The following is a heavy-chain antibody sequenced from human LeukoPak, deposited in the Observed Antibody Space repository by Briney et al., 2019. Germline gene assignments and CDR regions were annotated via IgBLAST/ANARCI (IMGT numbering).Heavy chain of an antibody. CDR1: GFTFSSYA. CDR2: ISGGGGST. J-gene: IGHJ5*02. D-gene: IGHD3-10*01. CDR3: AKGYYGSGSYYPPVNWFDP. V-gene: IGHV3-23*01. Sequence: GGSLRLSCAASGFTFSSYAMSWVRQAPGKGREWVSAISGGGGSTYYADSVKGRFTIPRDNSKNTLYLQMNSLRAEDTAVYYCAKGYYGSGSYYPPVNWFDPWGQGTLVTVSS.